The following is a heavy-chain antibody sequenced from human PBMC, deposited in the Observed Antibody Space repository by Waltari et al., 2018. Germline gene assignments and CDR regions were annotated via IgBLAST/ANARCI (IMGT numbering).Heavy chain of an antibody. CDR2: ISWNSGSI. V-gene: IGHV3-9*01. D-gene: IGHD2-21*02. CDR1: GFTFDDYA. J-gene: IGHJ4*02. CDR3: ARRAYCGGDCYSGYHY. Sequence: EVQLVESGGGLVQPGRSLRLSCAASGFTFDDYAMHWVRQAPGKGLEWVAGISWNSGSIGYADSVKGRFTISRDNSKNTLYLQMNSLRAEDTAVYYCARRAYCGGDCYSGYHYWGQGTLVTVSS.